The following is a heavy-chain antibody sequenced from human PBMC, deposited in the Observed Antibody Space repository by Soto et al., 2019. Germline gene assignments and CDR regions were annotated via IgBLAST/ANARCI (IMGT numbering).Heavy chain of an antibody. CDR1: GFTFSDHY. D-gene: IGHD6-13*01. CDR3: ARVRSSTWGLDATDI. CDR2: IRNKANSYST. J-gene: IGHJ3*02. Sequence: GGSLRLSCAASGFTFSDHYMDWVRQAPGKGLEWVGRIRNKANSYSTEYAASVKGRFIISGDDSKNSRYLQMNSLKTEDTAVYYCARVRSSTWGLDATDIWGQGTVVTVSS. V-gene: IGHV3-72*01.